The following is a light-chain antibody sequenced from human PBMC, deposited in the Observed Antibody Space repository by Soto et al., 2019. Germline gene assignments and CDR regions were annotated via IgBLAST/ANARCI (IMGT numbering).Light chain of an antibody. Sequence: EIVLTQSPGTLSLSPGERATVSCRASQSVSSSYLAWYQEKPGQAPRILIYGASSRATGIPDRFSGSGSGTDFTLTISRLEPEDFAVYYCQQYGSSPPLTFGGGTKVEIK. CDR1: QSVSSSY. CDR2: GAS. V-gene: IGKV3-20*01. J-gene: IGKJ4*01. CDR3: QQYGSSPPLT.